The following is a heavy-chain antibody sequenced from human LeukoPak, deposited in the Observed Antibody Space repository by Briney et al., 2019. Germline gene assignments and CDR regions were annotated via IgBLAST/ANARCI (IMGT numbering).Heavy chain of an antibody. J-gene: IGHJ3*02. D-gene: IGHD1-14*01. CDR3: ARQDPNLDAFDI. Sequence: SETLSLTCTVSGGCISSYYWSWIRQPPGKGQEWIGYIYTSGSTNYNPSLKSRVTISVDTSKNQFSLKLSSVTAADTAVYYCARQDPNLDAFDIWGQGTMVTVSS. V-gene: IGHV4-4*09. CDR1: GGCISSYY. CDR2: IYTSGST.